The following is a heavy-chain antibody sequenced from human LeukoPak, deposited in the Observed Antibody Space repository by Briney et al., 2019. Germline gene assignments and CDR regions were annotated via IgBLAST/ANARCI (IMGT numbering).Heavy chain of an antibody. D-gene: IGHD6-13*01. J-gene: IGHJ4*02. CDR1: GFAFSSFG. CDR2: IGSTTSYI. V-gene: IGHV3-21*01. CDR3: ARDPTARIAAGTSDY. Sequence: PGGSLRLSCAASGFAFSSFGMNWVRQAPGKGLEWVSSIGSTTSYIYYADSVRGRFTISRDNAKNSLYLQMNSLRAEDTAVYYCARDPTARIAAGTSDYWGQGALVTVSS.